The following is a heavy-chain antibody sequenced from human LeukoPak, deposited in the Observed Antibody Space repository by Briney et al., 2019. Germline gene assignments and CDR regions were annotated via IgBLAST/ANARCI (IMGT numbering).Heavy chain of an antibody. V-gene: IGHV4-59*01. CDR2: IYYSGST. Sequence: SETLSLTCTVSGGSISSCYWSWIRQPPGKGLEWIGYIYYSGSTNYNPSLKSRVTISVDTSKNQFSLKLSSVTAADTAVYYCAREGPSFGSSYYFDYWGQGTLVTVSS. CDR1: GGSISSCY. J-gene: IGHJ4*02. CDR3: AREGPSFGSSYYFDY. D-gene: IGHD2-2*01.